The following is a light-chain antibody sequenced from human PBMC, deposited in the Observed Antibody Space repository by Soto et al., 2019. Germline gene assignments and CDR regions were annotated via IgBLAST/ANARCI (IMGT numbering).Light chain of an antibody. J-gene: IGKJ2*01. V-gene: IGKV1-39*01. CDR3: QQSYSTPPT. CDR2: DAS. Sequence: DIQMTQSPSSLSASAGDRVTITCRASQTISNYLNWYQHNPRKAPKLLISDASSLQSGVPSRFSGGGSGTDFTLTISNLQPEDFATYYCQQSYSTPPTFGQGTKVEIK. CDR1: QTISNY.